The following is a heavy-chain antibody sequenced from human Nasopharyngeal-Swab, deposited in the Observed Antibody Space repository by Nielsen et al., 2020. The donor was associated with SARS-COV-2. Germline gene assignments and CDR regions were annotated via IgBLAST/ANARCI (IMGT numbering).Heavy chain of an antibody. CDR2: MNPNSGNT. J-gene: IGHJ4*02. V-gene: IGHV1-8*01. CDR3: ARVAMVTGSFDY. CDR1: GGTFTSYD. D-gene: IGHD5-18*01. Sequence: ASVKVSCKASGGTFTSYDINWVRQATGQGLEWMGWMNPNSGNTGYAQKFQGRVTMTRNTSVSTAYMELSSLRSEDTAVYYCARVAMVTGSFDYWGQGTLVTVSS.